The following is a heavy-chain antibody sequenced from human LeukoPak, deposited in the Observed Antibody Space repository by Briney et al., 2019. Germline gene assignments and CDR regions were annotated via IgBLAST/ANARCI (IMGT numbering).Heavy chain of an antibody. CDR1: GFTFSSYA. V-gene: IGHV3-30*04. CDR2: ISYDGSNK. J-gene: IGHJ4*02. CDR3: ARDHISGYELYYFDY. Sequence: PGGSLRLSCAASGFTFSSYAMHWVRQAPGKGLEWVAVISYDGSNKYYADSVKGRFTISRDNSKNTLYLQMNSLRAEDTAVYYCARDHISGYELYYFDYGGQGTLVTVSS. D-gene: IGHD5-12*01.